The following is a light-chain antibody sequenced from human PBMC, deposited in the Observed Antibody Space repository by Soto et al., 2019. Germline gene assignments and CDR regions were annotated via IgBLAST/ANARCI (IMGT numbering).Light chain of an antibody. CDR2: KVS. Sequence: DGGMSPSPLSLPVALGQPASIACRAHQSLVPGDGIACFSWFQQKPGRAPRRLISKVSNRGSGVPARFSGSGSGTDFALKISRVEAEDVGVYYCMKGTHWPITFGQGTRLEIK. CDR1: QSLVPGDGIAC. V-gene: IGKV2-30*02. J-gene: IGKJ5*01. CDR3: MKGTHWPIT.